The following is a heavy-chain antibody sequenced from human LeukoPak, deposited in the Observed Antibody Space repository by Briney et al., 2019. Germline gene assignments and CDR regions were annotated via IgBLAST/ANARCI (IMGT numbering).Heavy chain of an antibody. CDR1: GASISSGRSF. Sequence: SETLSLTCTVSGASISSGRSFWGWIRQPPGKGLEWIVSIFSGGNTYYNPSLNSRVSISIDTSKNQFSLKLSSVTAADTAVYYCARVTLLGYSYGVDAFDIWGQGTMVTVSS. J-gene: IGHJ3*02. CDR3: ARVTLLGYSYGVDAFDI. V-gene: IGHV4-39*01. CDR2: IFSGGNT. D-gene: IGHD5-18*01.